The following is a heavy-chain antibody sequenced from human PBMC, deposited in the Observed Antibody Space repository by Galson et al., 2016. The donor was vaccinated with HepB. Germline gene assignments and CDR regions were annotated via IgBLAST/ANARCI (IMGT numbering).Heavy chain of an antibody. J-gene: IGHJ5*02. D-gene: IGHD2-2*01. V-gene: IGHV4-59*01. CDR1: GGSIGSYY. Sequence: SETLSLTCTVSGGSIGSYYWSWIRQPPGKGLEWIGYIYYSGSTNYNPSLKSRVTISVDTSKNQFSLKLSSVTAADTAVYYCARSLLGYCSSTRCHGAWFDPWGQGTLVTVSS. CDR3: ARSLLGYCSSTRCHGAWFDP. CDR2: IYYSGST.